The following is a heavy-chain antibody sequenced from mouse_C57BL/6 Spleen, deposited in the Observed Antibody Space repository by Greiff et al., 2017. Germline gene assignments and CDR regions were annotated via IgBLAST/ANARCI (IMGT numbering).Heavy chain of an antibody. CDR2: ISYDGSN. CDR1: GYSITSGYY. V-gene: IGHV3-6*01. CDR3: ARRGSYAMDY. J-gene: IGHJ4*01. Sequence: EVQLVESGPGLVKPSQSLSLTCSVTGYSITSGYYWNWIRQFPGNKLEWMGYISYDGSNNYNPSLKNRISITRDTSKNQFFLKLNSVTTEDTATYYCARRGSYAMDYWGQGASVTVSS.